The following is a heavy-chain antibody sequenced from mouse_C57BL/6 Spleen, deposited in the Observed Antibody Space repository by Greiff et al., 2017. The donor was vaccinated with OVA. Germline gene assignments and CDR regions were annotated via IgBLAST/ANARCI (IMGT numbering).Heavy chain of an antibody. CDR1: GFTFSDYG. CDR2: ISSGSSTI. D-gene: IGHD2-5*01. CDR3: ASPYYSNGGYYAMDY. J-gene: IGHJ4*01. Sequence: EVMLVESGGGLVKPGGSLKLSCAASGFTFSDYGMHWVRQAPEKGLEWVAYISSGSSTIYYADTVKGRFTISRDNAKNTLFLQMTSLRSEDTAMYDCASPYYSNGGYYAMDYWGQGTSVTVSS. V-gene: IGHV5-17*01.